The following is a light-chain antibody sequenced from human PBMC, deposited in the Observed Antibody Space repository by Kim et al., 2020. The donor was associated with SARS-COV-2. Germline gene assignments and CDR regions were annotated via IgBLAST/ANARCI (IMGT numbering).Light chain of an antibody. CDR3: AAWDDSLNGYV. CDR1: SANVGNNA. J-gene: IGLJ1*01. CDR2: YDD. Sequence: QRVTIACSGSSANVGNNAVNWYQLLPGKAPKLLIYYDDLLPSGVSDRFSGSKSGTSASLAISGLQSEDEADYYCAAWDDSLNGYVFGTGTKVTVL. V-gene: IGLV1-36*01.